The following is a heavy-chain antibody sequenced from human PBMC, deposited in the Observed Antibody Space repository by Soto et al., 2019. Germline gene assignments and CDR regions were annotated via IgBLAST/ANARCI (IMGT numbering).Heavy chain of an antibody. CDR1: GLSITDFA. Sequence: EMQLLESGGDLGRPGGSLRLSCAASGLSITDFAISWVRLAPRKGLEWVATFSGGLSTTFYADSVKGRFTLSRDTSLNTVYLQLNSLTDADTAMYYCAKDSGLPRFGTLIHAFDLWGPGTRVTVSS. D-gene: IGHD3-3*01. CDR2: FSGGLSTT. J-gene: IGHJ3*01. V-gene: IGHV3-23*01. CDR3: AKDSGLPRFGTLIHAFDL.